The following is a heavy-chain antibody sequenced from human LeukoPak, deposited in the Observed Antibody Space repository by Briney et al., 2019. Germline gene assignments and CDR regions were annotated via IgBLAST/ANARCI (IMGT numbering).Heavy chain of an antibody. CDR1: GFTFSSYA. CDR3: AKSLGELSFPDAFDI. V-gene: IGHV3-30-3*02. D-gene: IGHD3-16*02. Sequence: GRSLRLSCAASGFTFSSYAMHWVRQAPGKGLEWVAVISYDGSNKYYADSVKGRFTISRDNSKNTLYLQMNSLRAEDTAVYYCAKSLGELSFPDAFDIWGQGTMVTVSS. J-gene: IGHJ3*02. CDR2: ISYDGSNK.